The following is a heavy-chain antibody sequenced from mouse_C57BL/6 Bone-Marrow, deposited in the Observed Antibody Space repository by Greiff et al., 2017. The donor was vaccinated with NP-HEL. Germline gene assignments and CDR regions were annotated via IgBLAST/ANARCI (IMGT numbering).Heavy chain of an antibody. D-gene: IGHD2-1*01. CDR2: IWSGGST. CDR3: ATAGGNYDAMDY. V-gene: IGHV2-2*01. J-gene: IGHJ4*01. Sequence: VQLKESGPGLVQPSQSLSITCTVSGFSLTSYGVHWVRQSPGKGLEWLGVIWSGGSTDYNAAFISRLSISKDNSKSQVFFKMNSLQADDTAIYYCATAGGNYDAMDYWGQGTSVTVSS. CDR1: GFSLTSYG.